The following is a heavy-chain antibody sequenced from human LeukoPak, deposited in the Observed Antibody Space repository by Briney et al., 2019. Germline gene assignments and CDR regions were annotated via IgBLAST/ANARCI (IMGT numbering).Heavy chain of an antibody. CDR2: FDPEDGET. D-gene: IGHD2-15*01. Sequence: ASVKVSCKASGYTFTSYYMHWVRQAPGKGLEWMGGFDPEDGETIYAQKFQGRVTMTEDTSTDTAYMELSSLRSEDTAVYYCATDQYCSGGSCYRRYNWFDPWGQGTLVTVSS. CDR3: ATDQYCSGGSCYRRYNWFDP. V-gene: IGHV1-24*01. J-gene: IGHJ5*02. CDR1: GYTFTSYY.